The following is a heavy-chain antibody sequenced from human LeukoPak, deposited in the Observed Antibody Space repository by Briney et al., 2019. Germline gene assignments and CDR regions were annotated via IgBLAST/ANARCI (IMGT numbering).Heavy chain of an antibody. J-gene: IGHJ5*02. CDR1: GYTFTSYG. V-gene: IGHV1-18*04. Sequence: GASVKVSCKASGYTFTSYGINWVRQAPAQGREWMGWISAYNRNTNYAQKFQGRVTLTTDTSTSTAYMELRSLRSDDTALYYCARDQERSDNWFDPWGQGTLVTVSS. D-gene: IGHD3-3*01. CDR3: ARDQERSDNWFDP. CDR2: ISAYNRNT.